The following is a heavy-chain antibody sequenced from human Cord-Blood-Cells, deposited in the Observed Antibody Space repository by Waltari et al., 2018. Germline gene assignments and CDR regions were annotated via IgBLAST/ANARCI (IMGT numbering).Heavy chain of an antibody. J-gene: IGHJ6*03. Sequence: QVQLQQWGAGLLKPSETLSLTCAVYGGSFSGYYWSWICQPPGKGLEWIGEINHSGSTNYNPSLKSRVTISVDTSKNQFSLKLSSVTAADTAVYYCARFWGYYYYYMDVWGKGTTVTVSS. D-gene: IGHD3-16*01. CDR2: INHSGST. V-gene: IGHV4-34*01. CDR3: ARFWGYYYYYMDV. CDR1: GGSFSGYY.